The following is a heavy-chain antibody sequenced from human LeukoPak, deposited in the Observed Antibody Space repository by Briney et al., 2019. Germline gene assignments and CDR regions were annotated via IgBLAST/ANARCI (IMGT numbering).Heavy chain of an antibody. V-gene: IGHV3-21*01. Sequence: GGSLRLSCAASGFTFSSYSMNWVRQAPGKGLEWVSSISSSSSYIYYADSVKGRFTISRDNAKNPLYLQMNSLRAEDTAVYYYAREWAEDYFDYWGQGTLVTVSS. CDR1: GFTFSSYS. CDR3: AREWAEDYFDY. J-gene: IGHJ4*02. CDR2: ISSSSSYI.